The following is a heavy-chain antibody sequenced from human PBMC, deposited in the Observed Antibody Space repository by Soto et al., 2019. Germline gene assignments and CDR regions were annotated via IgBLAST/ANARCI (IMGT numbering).Heavy chain of an antibody. Sequence: GGSLRLSCAASGFTFDDYAMHWVRQAPGKGLEWVSGISWNSGSIGYADSVKGRFTISRDNAKNSLYLQMNSLRAEDTALYYCAKDYWEGDGYDFHYYMDVWGKGTTVTVSS. J-gene: IGHJ6*03. V-gene: IGHV3-9*01. D-gene: IGHD3-16*01. CDR2: ISWNSGSI. CDR3: AKDYWEGDGYDFHYYMDV. CDR1: GFTFDDYA.